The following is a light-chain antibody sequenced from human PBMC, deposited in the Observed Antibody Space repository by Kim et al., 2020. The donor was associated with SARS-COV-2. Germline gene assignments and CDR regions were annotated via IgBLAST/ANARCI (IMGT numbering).Light chain of an antibody. Sequence: EIVLTQSPGTLSLSPGERATLSCRASQSVSSTYLAWYQQKPGQAPRLLIFGASSRATGIPDRFSGNGSGTDFTLTISRLEPEDFAVYYCQQYGNSPRSFGQGTKLEI. J-gene: IGKJ2*03. V-gene: IGKV3-20*01. CDR3: QQYGNSPRS. CDR1: QSVSSTY. CDR2: GAS.